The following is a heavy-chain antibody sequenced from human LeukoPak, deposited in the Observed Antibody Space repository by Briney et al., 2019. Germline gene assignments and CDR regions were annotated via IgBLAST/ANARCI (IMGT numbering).Heavy chain of an antibody. CDR1: GGSISSYS. CDR2: ISHGGTT. CDR3: ARWDDSAWGFGN. V-gene: IGHV4-59*08. J-gene: IGHJ4*02. D-gene: IGHD6-19*01. Sequence: SETLSLTCIVSGGSISSYSWNWIRQSPGKGLEWVGYISHGGTTSYNSSLKSRVTISVDTSKNQLSLKLTSVTAADTAVYYCARWDDSAWGFGNWGPGTLVTVSS.